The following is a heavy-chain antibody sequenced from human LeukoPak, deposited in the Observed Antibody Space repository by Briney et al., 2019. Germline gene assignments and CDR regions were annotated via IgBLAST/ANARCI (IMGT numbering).Heavy chain of an antibody. CDR3: AKDATTYYDSSGYYYYYYYMDV. CDR2: ISYDGSNK. D-gene: IGHD3-22*01. Sequence: PGRSLRLSCAASGFTFSSYGMHWVRQAPGKGLEWGAVISYDGSNKYYPDSVKGRFTISRDNSKNTLYLQVNSLRAEDTAVYYCAKDATTYYDSSGYYYYYYYMDVWGKGTTVTVSS. CDR1: GFTFSSYG. V-gene: IGHV3-30*18. J-gene: IGHJ6*03.